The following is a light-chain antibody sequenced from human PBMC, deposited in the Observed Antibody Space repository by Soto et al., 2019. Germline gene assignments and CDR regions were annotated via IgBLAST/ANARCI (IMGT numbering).Light chain of an antibody. V-gene: IGLV1-44*01. CDR3: AVWDDSLNGPV. J-gene: IGLJ2*01. CDR2: KDD. CDR1: SSNIGRNT. Sequence: QSVLTQPPSASGTPGQRVRISCSGSSSNIGRNTMIWYQQLPGTAPKLLIYKDDQWPPGVPDRFSGSTSGTSASLAISGLQSDDEADYYCAVWDDSLNGPVFGGGTEVTVL.